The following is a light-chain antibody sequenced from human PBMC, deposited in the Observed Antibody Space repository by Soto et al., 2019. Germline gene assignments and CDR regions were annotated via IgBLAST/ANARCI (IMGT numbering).Light chain of an antibody. CDR2: GAS. Sequence: DIQVTQSPSSLSASVGDRVTITCLASQDIAGYLAWYQHKPGRTPELXIHGASRLQSGVRARFSGSGSGTDFTLSINSLQPEDFATYYCQQAYSSTITFGQGTRLEIK. J-gene: IGKJ5*01. CDR1: QDIAGY. CDR3: QQAYSSTIT. V-gene: IGKV1D-12*01.